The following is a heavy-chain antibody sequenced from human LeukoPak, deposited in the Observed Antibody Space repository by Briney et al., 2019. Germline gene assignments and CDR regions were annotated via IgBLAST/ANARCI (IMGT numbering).Heavy chain of an antibody. CDR3: ARGCSSTSCYGFDY. J-gene: IGHJ4*02. D-gene: IGHD2-2*01. V-gene: IGHV3-53*01. CDR1: GFTVSSKY. Sequence: GGSLRLSCAASGFTVSSKYMSWVRQAPGKGVEGVSVIYSGGSTYYADSVKGRFTISRDNSKNTLYLQMNSLRAEDTAVYYCARGCSSTSCYGFDYWGQGTLVTVSS. CDR2: IYSGGST.